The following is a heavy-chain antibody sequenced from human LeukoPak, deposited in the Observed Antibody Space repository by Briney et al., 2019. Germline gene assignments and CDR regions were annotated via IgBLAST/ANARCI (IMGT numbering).Heavy chain of an antibody. CDR1: GYTLTELS. D-gene: IGHD6-13*01. CDR2: MNPNSGNT. CDR3: ARLFIAAAGTQDY. J-gene: IGHJ4*02. Sequence: GASVKVSCKVSGYTLTELSMHWVRQATGQGLEWMGWMNPNSGNTGYAQKFQGRVTITRNTSISTAYMELSSLRSEDTAVYYCARLFIAAAGTQDYWGQGTLVTVSS. V-gene: IGHV1-8*03.